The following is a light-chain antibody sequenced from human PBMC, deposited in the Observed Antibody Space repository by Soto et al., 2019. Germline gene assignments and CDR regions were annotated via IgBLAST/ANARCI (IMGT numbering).Light chain of an antibody. V-gene: IGKV3-20*01. J-gene: IGKJ1*01. Sequence: EIVLTQSPGTLSLSPGERATLSCRASQRVSGNYLAWYQQKPGQAPRLLIYGASGRASGIPDRFSGSGSGTDFTLTISGLEPEDFAVYYCHQYGFSLRTFGQGSRVDI. CDR2: GAS. CDR3: HQYGFSLRT. CDR1: QRVSGNY.